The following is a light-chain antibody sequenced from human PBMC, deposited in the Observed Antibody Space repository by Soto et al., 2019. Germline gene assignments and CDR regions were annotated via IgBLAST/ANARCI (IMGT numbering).Light chain of an antibody. CDR2: AAS. CDR1: QSPSRF. V-gene: IGKV1-33*01. J-gene: IGKJ5*01. CDR3: QQYESLPLT. Sequence: DVQMTQAPSSLSASEGVRVTIACRASQSPSRFLNWYQQKSGKAPKLLIYAASSLETGVPSRFSGSGSGTGFTFTISSLQPEDFATYYCQQYESLPLTFGQGTRLEIK.